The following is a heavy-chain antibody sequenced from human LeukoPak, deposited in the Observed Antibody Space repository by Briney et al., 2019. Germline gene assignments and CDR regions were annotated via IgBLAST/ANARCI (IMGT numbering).Heavy chain of an antibody. CDR2: ISTSSSTK. CDR1: GFTFSSYS. D-gene: IGHD1-26*01. J-gene: IGHJ3*02. V-gene: IGHV3-48*04. CDR3: AKTLRELSGGAFDI. Sequence: GGSMRLSCAASGFTFSSYSMNWVGQAPGKGLEWVSYISTSSSTKYYADSVKGRLTISIDNAKISLYLQMNSLRAEDTAVDYYAKTLRELSGGAFDILGQGTMVTVSS.